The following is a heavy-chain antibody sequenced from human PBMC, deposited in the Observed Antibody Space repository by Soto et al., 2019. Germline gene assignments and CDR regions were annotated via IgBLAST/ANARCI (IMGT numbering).Heavy chain of an antibody. Sequence: ASVKVSCKASGYTFLTYDISWVRQAPGQGLEWMGWISTYSGDTKYAQKFQGRVTMTTDTSTTTAYLELRSLRSDDTAVYYCARDHGPTTSENWFEPPGSEPLGTVSS. CDR2: ISTYSGDT. J-gene: IGHJ5*02. CDR3: ARDHGPTTSENWFEP. CDR1: GYTFLTYD. D-gene: IGHD5-12*01. V-gene: IGHV1-18*01.